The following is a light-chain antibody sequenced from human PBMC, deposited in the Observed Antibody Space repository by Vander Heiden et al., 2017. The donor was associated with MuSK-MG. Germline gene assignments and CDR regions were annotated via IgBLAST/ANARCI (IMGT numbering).Light chain of an antibody. Sequence: DIQMTQSPSSLSASVGDRVTIACRASQSISSYLNWYQQKPGKAPKLLIYAASSLQSGVPSRFSGSGSGTDFTLTISSLQPEDFATYYCQQIYSTRTFGQGTKVEIK. CDR1: QSISSY. CDR2: AAS. CDR3: QQIYSTRT. V-gene: IGKV1-39*01. J-gene: IGKJ1*01.